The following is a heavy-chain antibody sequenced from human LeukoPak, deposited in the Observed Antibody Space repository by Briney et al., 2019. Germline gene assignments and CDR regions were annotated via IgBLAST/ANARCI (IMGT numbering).Heavy chain of an antibody. V-gene: IGHV1-69*01. J-gene: IGHJ6*02. CDR3: ARVGPNSTRLVYYGMDV. CDR1: GGTFSSYA. Sequence: GASVKVSCKASGGTFSSYAISWVRQAPGQGLEWMGGIIPIFGTANYAQKFQGRVTITADESTSTAYMELSSLRSEDTAVYYCARVGPNSTRLVYYGMDVWAKGPRSPSP. CDR2: IIPIFGTA. D-gene: IGHD4-23*01.